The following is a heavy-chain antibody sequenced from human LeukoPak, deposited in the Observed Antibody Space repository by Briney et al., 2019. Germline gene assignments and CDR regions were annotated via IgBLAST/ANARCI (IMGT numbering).Heavy chain of an antibody. J-gene: IGHJ4*02. CDR3: ARDPGPTGFDY. CDR1: GFTFSDYY. D-gene: IGHD3-9*01. Sequence: PGGSLRLSCAASGFTFSDYYMSWIRQAPGKGLGWVSSISSSSSYIYYADSVKGRFTISRDNAKNSLYLQMNSLRAEDTAVYYCARDPGPTGFDYWGQGTLVTVSS. V-gene: IGHV3-11*06. CDR2: ISSSSSYI.